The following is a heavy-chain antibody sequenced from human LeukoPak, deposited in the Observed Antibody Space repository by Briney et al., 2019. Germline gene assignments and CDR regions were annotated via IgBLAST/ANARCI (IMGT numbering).Heavy chain of an antibody. CDR3: AELGITMIGGV. J-gene: IGHJ6*04. CDR2: ISSSGSTI. D-gene: IGHD3-10*02. Sequence: EGSLRLSCAASGRTFSSYEKNWVRQAPGEGLDWVSYISSSGSTIYYADSVKGRFTISRDNAKNSLYLQMNSLRAEDTAVYYCAELGITMIGGVWGKGTTVTISS. CDR1: GRTFSSYE. V-gene: IGHV3-48*03.